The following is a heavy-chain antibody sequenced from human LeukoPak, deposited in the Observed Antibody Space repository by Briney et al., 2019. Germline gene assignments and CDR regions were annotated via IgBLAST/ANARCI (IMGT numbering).Heavy chain of an antibody. CDR3: ARAATVTAESAFGY. CDR2: ISPSGGST. V-gene: IGHV1-46*01. D-gene: IGHD4-17*01. CDR1: GYTFTSNY. J-gene: IGHJ4*02. Sequence: GASVKVSCKAFGYTFTSNYMHWVRQAPGQGPGWMGVISPSGGSTTYAQKFQGRVTLTRDMSTSTDYLELSSLRSEDTAVYYCARAATVTAESAFGYWGQGTLVTVSS.